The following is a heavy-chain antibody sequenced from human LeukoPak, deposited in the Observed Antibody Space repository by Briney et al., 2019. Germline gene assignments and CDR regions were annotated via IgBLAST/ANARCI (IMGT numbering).Heavy chain of an antibody. CDR3: ARRQRGYSSGWYYYWFDP. CDR1: GGSISSSSYY. V-gene: IGHV4-39*07. Sequence: SETLSLTCTVSGGSISSSSYYWGWIRQPPGKGLEWIGSIYYSGSTYYNPSLKSRVTISVDTSKNQFSLKLSSVTAADTAVYYCARRQRGYSSGWYYYWFDPWGQGTLVTVSS. D-gene: IGHD6-19*01. J-gene: IGHJ5*02. CDR2: IYYSGST.